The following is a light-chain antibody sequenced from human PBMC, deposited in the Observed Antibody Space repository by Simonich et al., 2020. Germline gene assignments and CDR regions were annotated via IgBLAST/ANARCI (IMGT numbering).Light chain of an antibody. V-gene: IGLV2-14*01. CDR3: SSYTSSSTWV. CDR1: SSDVGGFNY. CDR2: DVI. Sequence: QSALTQPASVSGSPGQPIPISCTGTSSDVGGFNYFSWYQQHPGKAPKLMIYDVIKRPSGVSNRFSGSKSGNTASLTISGLQAEDEADYYCSSYTSSSTWVFGGGTKLTVL. J-gene: IGLJ3*02.